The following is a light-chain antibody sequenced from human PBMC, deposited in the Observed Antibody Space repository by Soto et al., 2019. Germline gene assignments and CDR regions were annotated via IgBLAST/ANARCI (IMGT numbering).Light chain of an antibody. CDR3: QQYNSYSPT. CDR2: DAS. Sequence: DIQMTHSPSTLSASVGDSVTITCRAIQSISICLPWYQHKPGKAPKLLIYDASSLESGVPSRFSGSGSGTEFTLTISSLQPDDFATYYCQQYNSYSPTFXQGTKVDIK. V-gene: IGKV1-5*01. J-gene: IGKJ1*01. CDR1: QSISIC.